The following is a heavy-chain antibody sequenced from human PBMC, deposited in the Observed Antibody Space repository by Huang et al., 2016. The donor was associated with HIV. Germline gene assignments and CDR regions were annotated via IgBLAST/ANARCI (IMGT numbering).Heavy chain of an antibody. CDR1: GFKLSGFG. CDR2: ISYDGRSQ. D-gene: IGHD2-15*01. V-gene: IGHV3-30*18. Sequence: QVHLVESGGGVVQPGGSLRLSCAASGFKLSGFGRHWVRQAPGKGLDGVAVISYDGRSQSYTDPVKGRLTISRDNSDNTLSLQMKGLRPDDTAVYYCAKESRWFSDFDHWGQGVLVSVSS. J-gene: IGHJ4*02. CDR3: AKESRWFSDFDH.